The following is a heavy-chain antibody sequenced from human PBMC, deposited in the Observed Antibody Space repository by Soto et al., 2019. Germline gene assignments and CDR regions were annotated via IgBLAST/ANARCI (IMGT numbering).Heavy chain of an antibody. J-gene: IGHJ4*02. CDR3: ARRQGIAVAVDY. CDR1: GAAINIRSYY. V-gene: IGHV4-39*01. D-gene: IGHD6-19*01. CDR2: IYYSGST. Sequence: SETLSLTCTVSGAAINIRSYYWGWIRQPPGKGLEWIGSIYYSGSTYYNPSLKSRVTISVDTSKNQFSLKLSSVTAADTAVYYLARRQGIAVAVDYWGPXTLVTVSS.